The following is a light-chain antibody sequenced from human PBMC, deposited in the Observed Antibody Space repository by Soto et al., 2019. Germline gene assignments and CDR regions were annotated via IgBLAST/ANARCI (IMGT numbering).Light chain of an antibody. V-gene: IGLV2-23*01. CDR2: EGS. CDR1: SSDVGSYNL. CDR3: CSYAGSSTVV. Sequence: QSALTQPASVSGSPGQSITISCTGTSSDVGSYNLVSWYQQHPGKAPKLMIYEGSKRPPGVSNRFSGSKSGNTASLTISGLQAEDEADYYCCSYAGSSTVVFGGGTPLTV. J-gene: IGLJ2*01.